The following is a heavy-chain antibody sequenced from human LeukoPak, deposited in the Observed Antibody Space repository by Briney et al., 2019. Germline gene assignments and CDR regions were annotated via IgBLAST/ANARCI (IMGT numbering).Heavy chain of an antibody. CDR3: ARDLLDDSSLVGY. CDR1: EFTFGDYA. J-gene: IGHJ4*02. Sequence: GRSLRLSCTASEFTFGDYAMSWVRQAPGKGLEWVSSISSSSSYIYYADSVKGRFTISRDNAKNSLYLQMNSLRAEDTAVYYCARDLLDDSSLVGYWGQGTLVTVSS. D-gene: IGHD3-22*01. V-gene: IGHV3-21*01. CDR2: ISSSSSYI.